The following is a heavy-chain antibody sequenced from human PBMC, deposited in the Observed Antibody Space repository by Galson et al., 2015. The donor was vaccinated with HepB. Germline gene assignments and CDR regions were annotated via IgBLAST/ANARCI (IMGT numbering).Heavy chain of an antibody. CDR1: GFTFSSYS. V-gene: IGHV3-21*01. CDR3: ARDLPYGDYESSRRANNWFDP. D-gene: IGHD4-17*01. J-gene: IGHJ5*02. Sequence: SLRLSCAASGFTFSSYSMNWVRQAPGKGLEWVSSISSSSSYIYYADSVKGRFTISRDNAKNSLYLQMNSLRAEDTAVCYCARDLPYGDYESSRRANNWFDPWGQGTLVTVSS. CDR2: ISSSSSYI.